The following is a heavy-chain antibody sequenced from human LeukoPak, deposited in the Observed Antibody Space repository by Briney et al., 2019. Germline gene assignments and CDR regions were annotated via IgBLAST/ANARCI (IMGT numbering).Heavy chain of an antibody. CDR2: INHSGST. Sequence: PSETLSLTCAVYGGSFSGYYWSWIRQPPGKGLEWIGEINHSGSTNYNPSLKSRVTISVDTSKNQSSLKLSSVTAADTAVYYCASSRPKLLWFGELFDGMDVWGQGTMVTVSS. D-gene: IGHD3-10*01. V-gene: IGHV4-34*01. J-gene: IGHJ6*02. CDR3: ASSRPKLLWFGELFDGMDV. CDR1: GGSFSGYY.